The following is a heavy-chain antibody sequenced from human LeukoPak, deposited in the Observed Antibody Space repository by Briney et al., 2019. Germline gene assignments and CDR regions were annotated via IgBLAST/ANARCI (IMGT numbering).Heavy chain of an antibody. CDR3: ARDHRKDIVVVVAATDYYYGMDV. D-gene: IGHD2-15*01. V-gene: IGHV3-21*01. CDR1: GFTFSSYS. CDR2: ISSSSSYI. J-gene: IGHJ6*01. Sequence: GGSLRLSCAASGFTFSSYSMNWVRQAPGKGLEWVSSISSSSSYIYYADSVKGRFTISRDNAKNSLYLQMNSLRAEDTAVYYCARDHRKDIVVVVAATDYYYGMDVGGEGSTVTVSS.